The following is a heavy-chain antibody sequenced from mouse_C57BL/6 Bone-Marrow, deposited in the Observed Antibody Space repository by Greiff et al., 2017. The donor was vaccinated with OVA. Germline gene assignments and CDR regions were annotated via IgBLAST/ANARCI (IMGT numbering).Heavy chain of an antibody. V-gene: IGHV1-52*01. CDR1: GYTFTSYW. CDR2: IDPSDSET. J-gene: IGHJ3*01. Sequence: QVQLQQPGAELVRPGSSVKLSCKASGYTFTSYWMHWVKQRPIQGLEWIGNIDPSDSETHYNQKFKDKATLTVDKSSSTAYMQLSSLTSEDSAVYYCARHVYWSWFAYWGQGTLVTVSA. CDR3: ARHVYWSWFAY. D-gene: IGHD2-3*01.